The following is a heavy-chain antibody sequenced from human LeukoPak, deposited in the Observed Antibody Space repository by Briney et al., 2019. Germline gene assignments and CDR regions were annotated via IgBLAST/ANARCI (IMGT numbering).Heavy chain of an antibody. CDR2: IYYSGST. CDR1: GGSISSSSYY. J-gene: IGHJ6*02. CDR3: ASGLRIPRRQEKSSPVLYYYYGMDV. D-gene: IGHD2-15*01. V-gene: IGHV4-39*01. Sequence: SETLSLTCTVSGGSISSSSYYWGWIRQPPGKGLEWIGSIYYSGSTYYNPSLKSRVTISVDTSKNQFSLKLSSVTAADTAVYYCASGLRIPRRQEKSSPVLYYYYGMDVWGQGTTVTVSS.